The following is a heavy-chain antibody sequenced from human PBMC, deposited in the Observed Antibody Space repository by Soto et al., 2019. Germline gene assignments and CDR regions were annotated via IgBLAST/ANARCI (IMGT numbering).Heavy chain of an antibody. CDR1: GGSISSYY. D-gene: IGHD2-15*01. V-gene: IGHV4-59*01. CDR2: IYYSGST. J-gene: IGHJ6*03. CDR3: ARSYRRYCSGGSCYSYYYYYMDV. Sequence: QVQLQESGPGLVKPSETLSLTCTVSGGSISSYYWSWIRQPPGKGLEWIGYIYYSGSTNYNPSLKSRVTISVDTSKNQFSLKLSSGTAADTAVYYCARSYRRYCSGGSCYSYYYYYMDVWGKGTTVTVSS.